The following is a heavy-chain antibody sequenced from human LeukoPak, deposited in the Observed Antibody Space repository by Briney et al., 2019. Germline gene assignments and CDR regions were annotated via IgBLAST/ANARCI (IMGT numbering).Heavy chain of an antibody. J-gene: IGHJ6*03. D-gene: IGHD4-11*01. CDR3: AKAADDGNYFYYYYMDV. V-gene: IGHV3-30*02. CDR2: IRYDGSNK. CDR1: GLTFSSYG. Sequence: PGVSLRLSCAPSGLTFSSYGMHWVRQAPGKALEWVAFIRYDGSNKYYADYVKGRFTISRDNSKNTLYLHMNSLRAEDTAVYYCAKAADDGNYFYYYYMDVWGKGTTVTVSS.